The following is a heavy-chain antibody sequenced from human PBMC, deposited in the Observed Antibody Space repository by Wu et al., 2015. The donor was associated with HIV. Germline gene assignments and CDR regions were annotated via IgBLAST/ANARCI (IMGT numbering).Heavy chain of an antibody. D-gene: IGHD3-16*01. Sequence: QVQLMQSGAEVKKPGASVKVSCQASGYTFTDYYIHWVRQAPGQGLEWMGWINPNTGGTNYAQKFQGRVTLTRDTSIGTAYMELSRLTSDDTAVYYCARGVWGIMITFGGVSRPEGAFDIWGQGQWSPSLQ. CDR1: GYTFTDYY. J-gene: IGHJ3*02. CDR3: ARGVWGIMITFGGVSRPEGAFDI. V-gene: IGHV1-2*02. CDR2: INPNTGGT.